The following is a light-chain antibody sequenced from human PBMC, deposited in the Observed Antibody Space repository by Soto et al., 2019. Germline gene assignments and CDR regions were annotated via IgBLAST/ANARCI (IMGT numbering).Light chain of an antibody. CDR1: TGAVTSGHY. J-gene: IGLJ2*01. Sequence: QAVVTQEPSLTVSPGGTVTLTCDSSTGAVTSGHYPYWFQQKPGQAPRTLIYDATTRHPWTPARFSGSLLGGKPALTISGARPEDEADYDCLLFYSDVRLVVFGGGTKLTVL. V-gene: IGLV7-46*01. CDR2: DAT. CDR3: LLFYSDVRLVV.